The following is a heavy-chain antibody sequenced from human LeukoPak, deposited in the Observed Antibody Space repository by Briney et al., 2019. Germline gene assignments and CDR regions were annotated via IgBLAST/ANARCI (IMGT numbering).Heavy chain of an antibody. Sequence: PGRSLRLSCAASGFTFDDYAVHWVRQAPGKGLEWVSGISWNSGSIGYADSVKGRFTISRDNAKNSLYLQMNSLRAEDTALYYCAKVVGDPPGAFDIWGQGTMVTVSS. CDR1: GFTFDDYA. J-gene: IGHJ3*02. D-gene: IGHD1-26*01. V-gene: IGHV3-9*01. CDR3: AKVVGDPPGAFDI. CDR2: ISWNSGSI.